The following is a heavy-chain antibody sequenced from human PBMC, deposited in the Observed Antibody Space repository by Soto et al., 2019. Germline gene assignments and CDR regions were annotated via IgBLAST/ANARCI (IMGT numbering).Heavy chain of an antibody. CDR3: ARGYYDSSGYSWAYYFDY. CDR2: IYYSGST. Sequence: PSETLSLTCTVSGGSISSYYWSWIRQPPGKGLEWIGYIYYSGSTNYNPSLKSRVTISVDTSKNQFSLKLSSVTAADTAVYYCARGYYDSSGYSWAYYFDYWGQGTLVTVSS. D-gene: IGHD3-22*01. CDR1: GGSISSYY. V-gene: IGHV4-59*01. J-gene: IGHJ4*02.